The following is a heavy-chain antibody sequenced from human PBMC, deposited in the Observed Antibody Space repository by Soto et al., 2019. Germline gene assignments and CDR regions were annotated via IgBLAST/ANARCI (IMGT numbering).Heavy chain of an antibody. V-gene: IGHV3-21*01. CDR2: ISSSSSYI. J-gene: IGHJ5*02. D-gene: IGHD6-13*01. CDR1: GFTFSSYS. CDR3: ARSRIAAANNWFDP. Sequence: PGGSLRLSCAASGFTFSSYSMNWVRQAPGKGLEWVSSISSSSSYIYYADSVKGRFTISRDNAKNSLYLQMNSLRAEDTAVYYCARSRIAAANNWFDPWGQGTLVTVS.